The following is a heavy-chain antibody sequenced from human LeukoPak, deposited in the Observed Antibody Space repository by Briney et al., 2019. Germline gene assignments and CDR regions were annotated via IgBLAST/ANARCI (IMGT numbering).Heavy chain of an antibody. Sequence: GGSLRLSCAASGLTFDDYAMHWVRQAPGKGLEWVSGISWNSGSIGYADSVKGRFTISRDNAKNSLYLQMNSLRVEDMALYYCAKESIPRLGFDPWGQGTLVTVSS. CDR1: GLTFDDYA. J-gene: IGHJ5*02. V-gene: IGHV3-9*03. CDR3: AKESIPRLGFDP. CDR2: ISWNSGSI. D-gene: IGHD6-19*01.